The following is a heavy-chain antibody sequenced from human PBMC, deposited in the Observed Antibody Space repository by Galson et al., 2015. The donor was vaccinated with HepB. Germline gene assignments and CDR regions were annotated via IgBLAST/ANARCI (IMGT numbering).Heavy chain of an antibody. CDR1: GYTFTSYG. D-gene: IGHD3-3*01. V-gene: IGHV1-18*01. Sequence: SVKVSCKASGYTFTSYGISWVRQAPGQGLEWMGWISAYNGNTNYAQKLQGRVTMTTDTSTSTAYMELRSLRSDDTAVYYCARAYYDFWSGYSADYWGQGTLVTVSS. J-gene: IGHJ4*02. CDR3: ARAYYDFWSGYSADY. CDR2: ISAYNGNT.